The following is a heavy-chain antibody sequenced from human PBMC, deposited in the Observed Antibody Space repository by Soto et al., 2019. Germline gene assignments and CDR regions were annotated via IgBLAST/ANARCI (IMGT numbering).Heavy chain of an antibody. J-gene: IGHJ5*02. V-gene: IGHV3-23*01. CDR1: GFTFSSYA. Sequence: GGSLRLSCAASGFTFSSYAMSRVRQAPGKGLEWVSAISGSGGSTYYADSVKGRFTISRDNSKNTLYLQMNSLRAEDTAVYYCAKVKYDFWSGYPNWFDPWGQGTLVTVSS. D-gene: IGHD3-3*01. CDR2: ISGSGGST. CDR3: AKVKYDFWSGYPNWFDP.